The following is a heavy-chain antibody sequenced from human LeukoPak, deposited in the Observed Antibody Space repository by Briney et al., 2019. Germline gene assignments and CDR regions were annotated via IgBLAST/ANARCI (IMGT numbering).Heavy chain of an antibody. CDR2: IIPIFGTA. J-gene: IGHJ3*02. D-gene: IGHD3-22*01. V-gene: IGHV1-69*13. Sequence: SVNVSFKASGGTFSSYAISWVRQAPGQGLEWMGGIIPIFGTANYAQKFQGRVTITADESTSTAYMELSSLRSEDTAVYYCAKLTTYYYDSSGYSPDAFDIWGQGTMVTVSS. CDR3: AKLTTYYYDSSGYSPDAFDI. CDR1: GGTFSSYA.